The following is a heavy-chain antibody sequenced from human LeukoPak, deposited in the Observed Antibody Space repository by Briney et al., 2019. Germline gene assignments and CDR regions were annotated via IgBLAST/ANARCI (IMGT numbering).Heavy chain of an antibody. CDR2: IYYSGST. V-gene: IGHV4-59*08. Sequence: PSETLSLTCTVSGGSISSYYWSWIRQPPGKGLEWIGYIYYSGSTNYNPSLKSRVTISVDTSKNQFSLKLSSVTAADTAVYYCARGVLRYFARWFDPWGQGTLVTVSS. CDR1: GGSISSYY. J-gene: IGHJ5*02. D-gene: IGHD3-9*01. CDR3: ARGVLRYFARWFDP.